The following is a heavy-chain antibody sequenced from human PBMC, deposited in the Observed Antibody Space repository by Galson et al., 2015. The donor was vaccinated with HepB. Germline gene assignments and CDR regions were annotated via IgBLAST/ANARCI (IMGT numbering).Heavy chain of an antibody. Sequence: SLRLSCAASGYTFSSYNMHWVRQAPGKGLEWVSSIRDSTSYIYYADSAKGRFTISRDNAKNSLYLQMNSLRAEDTAVYYCARVADADYGDHTHFDSWGQGTLVTVSS. CDR1: GYTFSSYN. CDR2: IRDSTSYI. J-gene: IGHJ4*02. V-gene: IGHV3-21*01. D-gene: IGHD4-17*01. CDR3: ARVADADYGDHTHFDS.